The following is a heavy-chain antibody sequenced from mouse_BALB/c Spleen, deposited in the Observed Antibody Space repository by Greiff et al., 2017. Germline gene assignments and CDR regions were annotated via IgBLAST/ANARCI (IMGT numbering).Heavy chain of an antibody. CDR1: GYSITSDYA. V-gene: IGHV3-2*02. Sequence: EVMLVESGPGLVKPSQSLSLTCTVTGYSITSDYAWNWIRQFPGNKLEWMGYISYSGSTSYNPSLKSRISITRDTSKNQFFLQLNSVTTEDTATYYCARRDWYFDVWGAGTTVTVSS. CDR2: ISYSGST. J-gene: IGHJ1*01. CDR3: ARRDWYFDV.